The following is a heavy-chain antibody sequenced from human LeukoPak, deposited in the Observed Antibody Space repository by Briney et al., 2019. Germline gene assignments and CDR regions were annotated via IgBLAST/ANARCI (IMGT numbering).Heavy chain of an antibody. Sequence: SVKVSCKASGGTFSSYAISWVRQAPGQGLEWMGGIIPIFGTANYAQKFQGRVTITADKSTSTAYMELNSLRSEDTAVYYCARYNWNDPFFDYWGQGTLVTVSS. D-gene: IGHD1-1*01. CDR1: GGTFSSYA. V-gene: IGHV1-69*06. J-gene: IGHJ4*02. CDR3: ARYNWNDPFFDY. CDR2: IIPIFGTA.